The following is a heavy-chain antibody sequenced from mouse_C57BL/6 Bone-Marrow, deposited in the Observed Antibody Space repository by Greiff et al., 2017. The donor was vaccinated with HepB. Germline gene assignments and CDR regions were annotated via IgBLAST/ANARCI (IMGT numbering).Heavy chain of an antibody. D-gene: IGHD1-1*01. J-gene: IGHJ3*01. CDR3: ASIYYYGSSSFAY. Sequence: AAAGVDFSRYWMSWVRRAPGKGLEWIGEINPDSSTINYAPSLKDKFIISRDNAKNTLYLQMSKVRSEDTALYYCASIYYYGSSSFAYWGQGTLVTVSA. V-gene: IGHV4-1*01. CDR2: INPDSSTI. CDR1: GVDFSRYW.